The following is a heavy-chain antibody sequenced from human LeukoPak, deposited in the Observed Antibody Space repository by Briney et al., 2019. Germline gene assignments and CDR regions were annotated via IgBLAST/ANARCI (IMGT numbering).Heavy chain of an antibody. CDR3: ARRGYTFDY. Sequence: GGSLRLSCAASGYTYSSYTMLWVRQAPGKGLEWVSAIDGSGVTSFYGDSVKARFTISRDNSKNTLYLQMNSLRAEDTAVYYCARRGYTFDYWGLGTLVTVSS. CDR1: GYTYSSYT. J-gene: IGHJ4*02. V-gene: IGHV3-23*02. D-gene: IGHD5-24*01. CDR2: IDGSGVTS.